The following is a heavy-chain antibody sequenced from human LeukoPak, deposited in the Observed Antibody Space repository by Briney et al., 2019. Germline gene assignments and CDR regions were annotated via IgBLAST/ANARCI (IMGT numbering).Heavy chain of an antibody. CDR1: GGSISSGGYY. J-gene: IGHJ4*02. CDR3: ARTARWFGETD. D-gene: IGHD3-10*01. V-gene: IGHV4-31*03. CDR2: IYYSGST. Sequence: SQTLSLTCTVSGGSISSGGYYWSWIRQHTGKGLEWIGYIYYSGSTYYNPSLKSRVTISVDTSKNQFSLKLSSVTAADTAVYYCARTARWFGETDWGQGTLVTVSS.